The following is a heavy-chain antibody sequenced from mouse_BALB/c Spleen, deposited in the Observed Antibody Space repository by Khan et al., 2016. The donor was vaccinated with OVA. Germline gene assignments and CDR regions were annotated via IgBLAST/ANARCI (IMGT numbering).Heavy chain of an antibody. J-gene: IGHJ3*01. V-gene: IGHV1-81*01. Sequence: QVQLQQSGPELVKPGASVKMSCKVSGYTFTDYVISWVKQRTGQGLEWIGEIYPGSGNTYYDEKFKGKATLTADKSSNTVNMQVSSLTAEDCEVFGCARGYDGAWLAYWGQGTLVTVSA. D-gene: IGHD1-2*01. CDR2: IYPGSGNT. CDR3: ARGYDGAWLAY. CDR1: GYTFTDYV.